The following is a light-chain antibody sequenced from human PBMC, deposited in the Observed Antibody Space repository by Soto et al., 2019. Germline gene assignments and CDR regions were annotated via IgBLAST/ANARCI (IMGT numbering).Light chain of an antibody. CDR1: QNISVW. CDR3: AQYDSSSPT. J-gene: IGKJ2*01. V-gene: IGKV1-5*01. CDR2: DAS. Sequence: DIQMTQSPSTLSASVGDGVTITCRARQNISVWLAWYQQRPGKAAKFLMYDASSLETGVPSRFSGSGSGTEFTLTIRSLQPDDSATYYCAQYDSSSPTFGQGTKLEIK.